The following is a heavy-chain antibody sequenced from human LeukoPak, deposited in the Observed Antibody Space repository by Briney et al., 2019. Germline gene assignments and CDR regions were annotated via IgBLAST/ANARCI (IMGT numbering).Heavy chain of an antibody. CDR1: GFTVSSNY. Sequence: GGSLRLSCAVSGFTVSSNYMSWVRQAPGKGLEWVSVLYNGGNTYYADSVKGRFTVSRDNSKNTLYLQMNSLRAEDTAVYYCAKEGPTGYYDSSGYNAPDAFDIWGQGTMVTVSS. D-gene: IGHD3-22*01. CDR2: LYNGGNT. J-gene: IGHJ3*02. CDR3: AKEGPTGYYDSSGYNAPDAFDI. V-gene: IGHV3-53*01.